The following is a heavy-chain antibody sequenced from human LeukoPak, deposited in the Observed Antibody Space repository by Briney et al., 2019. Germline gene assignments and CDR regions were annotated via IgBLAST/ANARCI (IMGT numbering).Heavy chain of an antibody. CDR2: ISASGGSA. CDR1: GFTFSSYA. D-gene: IGHD6-19*01. CDR3: AKVGRSGWSSSGGDF. Sequence: GGSLRLSCAASGFTFSSYAMSWVRQAPGKGLEWVSTISASGGSAVYADSVKGRFPIARDNSNNTLYLQMNSLRAEDTAVYYCAKVGRSGWSSSGGDFWGQGTLVTVSS. J-gene: IGHJ4*02. V-gene: IGHV3-23*01.